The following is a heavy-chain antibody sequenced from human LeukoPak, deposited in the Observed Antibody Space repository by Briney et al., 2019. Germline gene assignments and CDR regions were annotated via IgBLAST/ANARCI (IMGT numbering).Heavy chain of an antibody. D-gene: IGHD4-17*01. CDR2: INPNSGGT. CDR3: ARDAADYEASFDY. CDR1: VYTFTGYY. V-gene: IGHV1-2*02. Sequence: VASVKVSCKASVYTFTGYYMHWVRQAPGQGLEGMGWINPNSGGTNYAQKLQGRVTMTRDTSISTAYMELSRLRADDTAVYYCARDAADYEASFDYWGQGTLVTVSS. J-gene: IGHJ4*02.